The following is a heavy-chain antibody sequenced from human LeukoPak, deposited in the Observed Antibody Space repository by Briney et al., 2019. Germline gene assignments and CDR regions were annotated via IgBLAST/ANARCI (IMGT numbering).Heavy chain of an antibody. CDR1: GGSISSYY. CDR2: IYYSGST. D-gene: IGHD6-13*01. Sequence: SETLSLTCTVSGGSISSYYWSWIRQPPGKGLEWIGYIYYSGSTNYNPSLKSRVTISVDTSKNQFSLKLSSVTAADTAVYYCARGYSSSWYIPFYYYYGMGVWGQGTTVTVSS. J-gene: IGHJ6*02. V-gene: IGHV4-59*01. CDR3: ARGYSSSWYIPFYYYYGMGV.